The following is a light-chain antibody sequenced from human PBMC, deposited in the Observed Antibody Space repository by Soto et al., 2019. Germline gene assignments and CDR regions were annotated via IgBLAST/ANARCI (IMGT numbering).Light chain of an antibody. V-gene: IGKV2-28*01. J-gene: IGKJ1*01. Sequence: DIVMTQSPLSLPVTPGEPASISCRSSQSLLQTNGYTYLDWYLQKPGQSPQLLIYLTSIRASGVPDRFSGSGSGTEFTLKISKVEAEDVGVYYCMQSLQIPPWTVGPGTKVDIK. CDR3: MQSLQIPPWT. CDR1: QSLLQTNGYTY. CDR2: LTS.